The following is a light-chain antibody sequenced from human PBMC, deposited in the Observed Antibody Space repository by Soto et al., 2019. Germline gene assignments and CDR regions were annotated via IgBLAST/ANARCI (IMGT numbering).Light chain of an antibody. J-gene: IGKJ1*01. V-gene: IGKV3-11*01. Sequence: IVLIQSPATLSLSPGERATLSCRASQSVANYLAWYQQKPGQAPRLLLYDTSNRATDIPARFSGSGSGTEFTLTISSLEPEDFAIYYCQQRANWQVTFGQGTKVEVK. CDR1: QSVANY. CDR2: DTS. CDR3: QQRANWQVT.